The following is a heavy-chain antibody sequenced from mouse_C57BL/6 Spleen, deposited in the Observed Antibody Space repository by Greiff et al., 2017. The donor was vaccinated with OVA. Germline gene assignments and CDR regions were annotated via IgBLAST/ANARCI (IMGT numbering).Heavy chain of an antibody. CDR2: ISYDGSN. CDR3: ARGDYYYGSPYAMDY. D-gene: IGHD1-1*01. J-gene: IGHJ4*01. V-gene: IGHV3-6*01. CDR1: GYSITSGYY. Sequence: EVQRVESGPGLVKPSQSLSLTCSVTGYSITSGYYWNWIRQFPGNKLEWMGYISYDGSNNYNPSLKNRISITRDTSKNQFFLKLNSVTTEDTATYYCARGDYYYGSPYAMDYWGQGTSVTVSS.